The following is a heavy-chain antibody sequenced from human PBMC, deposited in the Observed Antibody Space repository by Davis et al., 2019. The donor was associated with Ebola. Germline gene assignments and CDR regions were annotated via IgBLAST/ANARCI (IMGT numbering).Heavy chain of an antibody. V-gene: IGHV3-30*03. D-gene: IGHD3-10*01. J-gene: IGHJ6*02. CDR2: ISYDGSNK. CDR3: ARVVMVRSYYGSGSPTMDSLGMDV. Sequence: GGSLRLSCAASGFTFSISGMHWVRQAPGKGLEWVAVISYDGSNKYYADSVKGRFTISRDNSKNTLYLQMNSLRAEDTAVYYCARVVMVRSYYGSGSPTMDSLGMDVWGQGTTVTVSS. CDR1: GFTFSISG.